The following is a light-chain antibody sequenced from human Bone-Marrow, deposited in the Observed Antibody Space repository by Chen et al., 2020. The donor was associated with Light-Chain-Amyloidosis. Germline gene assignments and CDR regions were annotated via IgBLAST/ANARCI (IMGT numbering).Light chain of an antibody. CDR1: QSVSSY. J-gene: IGKJ2*01. CDR3: QQCDNWPPRYT. V-gene: IGKV3-11*01. Sequence: EIVLTQSPATLSLSPGERATLSCRASQSVSSYLAWYQQKPGQAPRLLIYDASNRATGIPARFSGSGSGTDFTLTISSLEPEDFAVYYCQQCDNWPPRYTFGQGTKLEIK. CDR2: DAS.